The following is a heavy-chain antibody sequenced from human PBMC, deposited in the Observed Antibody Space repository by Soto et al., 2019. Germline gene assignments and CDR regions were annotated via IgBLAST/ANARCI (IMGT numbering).Heavy chain of an antibody. CDR2: IYYSGST. CDR1: GGSVSRGDYY. D-gene: IGHD5-18*01. J-gene: IGHJ5*02. Sequence: SETLSLTCTVSGGSVSRGDYYWSRIRQPPGKGLEWIGYIYYSGSTNYNPSLKSRVSISLDTSKNQFSLRLTSVTAADTAVYYCARIPVDTYMINWFDPWGQGTLVTVS. V-gene: IGHV4-61*08. CDR3: ARIPVDTYMINWFDP.